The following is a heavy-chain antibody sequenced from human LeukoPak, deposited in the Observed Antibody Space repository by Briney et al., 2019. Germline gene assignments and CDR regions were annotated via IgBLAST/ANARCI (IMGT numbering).Heavy chain of an antibody. CDR1: GGSISCYY. V-gene: IGHV4-59*01. CDR2: IYYSGST. Sequence: SETLSLTCTASGGSISCYYWCWIRQPPGKGLEWIGYIYYSGSTNYNPSLKSRVTISVGTSKNQFSLKLSSVTAADTAVYYCARRSRSLWSFELWGQGTLVTVSS. CDR3: ARRSRSLWSFEL. D-gene: IGHD6-13*01. J-gene: IGHJ4*03.